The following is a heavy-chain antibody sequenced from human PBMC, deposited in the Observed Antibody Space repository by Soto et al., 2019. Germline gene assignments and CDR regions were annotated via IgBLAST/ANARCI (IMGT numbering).Heavy chain of an antibody. CDR1: GFTFSDYY. Sequence: KSGGSLRLSCAASGFTFSDYYMSWIRQAPGKGLEWVSYISSSGSTIYYADSVKGRFTISRDNAKNSLYLLMNSLRAEDTAVYYCARDAEILLVPAAISYFYGMDVWGQGTPVTVSS. D-gene: IGHD2-2*02. V-gene: IGHV3-11*01. CDR2: ISSSGSTI. J-gene: IGHJ6*02. CDR3: ARDAEILLVPAAISYFYGMDV.